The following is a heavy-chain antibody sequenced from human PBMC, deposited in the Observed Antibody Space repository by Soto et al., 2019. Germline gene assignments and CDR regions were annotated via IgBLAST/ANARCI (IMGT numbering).Heavy chain of an antibody. D-gene: IGHD6-13*01. CDR1: GFTLSRYS. CDR2: ISRSSSTI. CDR3: ARDLAGGIPDY. V-gene: IGHV3-48*01. J-gene: IGHJ4*02. Sequence: GGSLRLSCVASGFTLSRYSMNWVRQAPGKGLEWVSYISRSSSTICYADSVKGRFTISRDNAENSVYLQMNSLRAEDTAVYYCARDLAGGIPDYWGRGTRVTVSS.